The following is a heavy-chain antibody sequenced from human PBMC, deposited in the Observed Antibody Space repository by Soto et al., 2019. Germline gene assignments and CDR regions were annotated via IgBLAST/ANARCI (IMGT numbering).Heavy chain of an antibody. CDR3: ATAMVTRNYYYYYYMDV. V-gene: IGHV3-7*01. CDR2: IKQDGSEK. D-gene: IGHD5-18*01. CDR1: GFTFSSYW. Sequence: GESLKISCAASGFTFSSYWMSWVRQAPGKGLEWVANIKQDGSEKYYVDSVKGRFTISRDNAKNSLYLQMNSLRAEDTAVYYCATAMVTRNYYYYYYMDVWGKGTTVTVSS. J-gene: IGHJ6*03.